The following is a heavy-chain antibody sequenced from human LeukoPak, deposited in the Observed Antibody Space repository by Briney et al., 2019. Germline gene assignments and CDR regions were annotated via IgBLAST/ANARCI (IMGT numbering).Heavy chain of an antibody. CDR3: ARGWLPSSYYFDY. D-gene: IGHD2-15*01. J-gene: IGHJ4*02. CDR1: GYTFTGYY. CDR2: INPNSGGT. Sequence: ASVKVSCKASGYTFTGYYMHWVRQAPGQGLEWMGWINPNSGGTNYAQKFQGRVTMTRDTSISTAYMELSRLRSDDTAVYYCARGWLPSSYYFDYRGQGTLVTVSS. V-gene: IGHV1-2*02.